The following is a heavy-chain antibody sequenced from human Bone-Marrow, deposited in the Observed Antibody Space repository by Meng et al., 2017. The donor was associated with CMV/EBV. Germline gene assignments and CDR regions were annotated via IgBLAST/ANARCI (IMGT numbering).Heavy chain of an antibody. J-gene: IGHJ4*02. Sequence: WGSLRLSCAVYGGSFSGYYWSWIRQPPGKGLEWIGEINHSGSTNYNPSLKSRATISVDTSKNQFSLKLSSVTAADTAVYYCARAYITGTTVDYWGQGTLVTVSS. V-gene: IGHV4-34*01. CDR3: ARAYITGTTVDY. CDR1: GGSFSGYY. D-gene: IGHD1-7*01. CDR2: INHSGST.